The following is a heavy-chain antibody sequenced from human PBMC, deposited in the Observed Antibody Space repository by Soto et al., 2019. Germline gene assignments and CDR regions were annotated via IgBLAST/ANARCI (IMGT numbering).Heavy chain of an antibody. D-gene: IGHD1-26*01. CDR3: VEEGIVGTQGPWNYFDD. CDR1: GFTLSRYT. Sequence: XGSLRVSCAASGFTLSRYTMSWVRQAPGKGLEWVSAISVSRINYADSVKGRFTISRDNSKNTVYLQMNSLRVEDTAVYYCVEEGIVGTQGPWNYFDDWGQGTLVTVSS. CDR2: ISVSRI. J-gene: IGHJ4*02. V-gene: IGHV3-23*01.